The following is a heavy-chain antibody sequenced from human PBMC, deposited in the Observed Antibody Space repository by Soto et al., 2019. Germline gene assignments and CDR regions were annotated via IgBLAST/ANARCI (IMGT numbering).Heavy chain of an antibody. D-gene: IGHD2-2*01. Sequence: QVQLQESGPGLVKPSGTLSLTCAVSGGSISSSNWWSWVRQPPGKGLEWIGEIYHSGSTNYNPSLKSRVTISVDKSKHQFSLKLSSVTAADTAVYYCARGGIVVVPAAPEKNWFDPWGQGTLVTVSS. V-gene: IGHV4-4*02. CDR2: IYHSGST. CDR3: ARGGIVVVPAAPEKNWFDP. CDR1: GGSISSSNW. J-gene: IGHJ5*02.